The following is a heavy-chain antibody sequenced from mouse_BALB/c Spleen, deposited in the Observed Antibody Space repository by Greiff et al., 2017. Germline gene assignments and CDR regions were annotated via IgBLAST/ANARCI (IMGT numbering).Heavy chain of an antibody. CDR2: IYPGNGDT. V-gene: IGHV1-12*01. Sequence: QVQLQQPGAELVKPGASVKMSCKASGYTFTSYNMHWVKQTPGQGLEWIGAIYPGNGDTSYNQKFKGKATLTADKSSSTASMQLSSLTSEDSAVYYCARSRYYGSSYGFDYWGQGTTLTVSS. J-gene: IGHJ2*01. CDR3: ARSRYYGSSYGFDY. D-gene: IGHD1-1*01. CDR1: GYTFTSYN.